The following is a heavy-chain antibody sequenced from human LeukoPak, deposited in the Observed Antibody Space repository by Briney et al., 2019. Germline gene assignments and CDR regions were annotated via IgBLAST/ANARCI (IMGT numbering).Heavy chain of an antibody. J-gene: IGHJ6*03. D-gene: IGHD3-9*01. V-gene: IGHV4-59*01. CDR1: GGSISSYY. CDR2: IYYSGST. CDR3: ARAGILTGYNNFYYMDV. Sequence: SETLSLTCTVSGGSISSYYWSWIRQPPGKGLEWIGYIYYSGSTNYNPSLKSRVTISVDTSKNQFSLKLSSVTAADTAVYYCARAGILTGYNNFYYMDVWGKGTTVTVSS.